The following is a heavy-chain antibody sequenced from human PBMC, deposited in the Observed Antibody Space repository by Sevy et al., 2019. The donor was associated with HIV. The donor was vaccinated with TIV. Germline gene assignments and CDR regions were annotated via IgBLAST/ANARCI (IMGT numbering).Heavy chain of an antibody. CDR3: AKDRGGEYYYDSSGPNPMVPSSYFDY. CDR2: ISGSGGST. V-gene: IGHV3-23*01. Sequence: GGSLRLSCAASGFTFSSYAMSWVRQAPGKGLEWVSAISGSGGSTYYADSVKRRFTISGDNSKKPLYLQMNSLRAEDTAVYYCAKDRGGEYYYDSSGPNPMVPSSYFDYWGQGTLVTVSS. CDR1: GFTFSSYA. J-gene: IGHJ4*02. D-gene: IGHD3-22*01.